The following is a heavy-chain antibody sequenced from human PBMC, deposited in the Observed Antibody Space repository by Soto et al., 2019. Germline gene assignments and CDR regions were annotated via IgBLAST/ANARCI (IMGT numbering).Heavy chain of an antibody. CDR2: IYWDDDK. D-gene: IGHD3-22*01. CDR3: AHRPVGYDSSGYTYFDY. J-gene: IGHJ4*02. Sequence: SGPTLVNPTQTLTLTCTFSGFSLSTSGVGVGWIRQPPGKALEWLALIYWDDDKRYSPSLKSRLTITKDTSKNQVVLTMTNMDPVDTATYYCAHRPVGYDSSGYTYFDYWGQGTLVTVSS. V-gene: IGHV2-5*02. CDR1: GFSLSTSGVG.